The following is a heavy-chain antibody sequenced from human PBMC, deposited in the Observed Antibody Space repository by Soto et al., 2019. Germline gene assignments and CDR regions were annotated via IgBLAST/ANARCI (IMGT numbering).Heavy chain of an antibody. V-gene: IGHV4-59*01. Sequence: TSETLSLTCVVSGGSLSSYYWSWIRQPPGKGLEWIGYIYYIGSTNYNPSLRSRVTISVDTSRNQFSLKMTSLTAADTAVYYCAKGGPSSQWFDPWGLGTLVTVSS. CDR3: AKGGPSSQWFDP. CDR1: GGSLSSYY. J-gene: IGHJ5*02. D-gene: IGHD6-13*01. CDR2: IYYIGST.